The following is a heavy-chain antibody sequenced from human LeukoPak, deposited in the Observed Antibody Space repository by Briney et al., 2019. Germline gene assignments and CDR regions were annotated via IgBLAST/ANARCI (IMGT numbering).Heavy chain of an antibody. CDR1: GFSLSTSGVG. D-gene: IGHD3-3*01. J-gene: IGHJ4*02. CDR2: IYWNDDK. CDR3: AHRTYYDFWSGS. V-gene: IGHV2-5*01. Sequence: SGPTLVNPTQTLTLTCTCSGFSLSTSGVGVGWIRQPPGKPLEWLAMIYWNDDKRYSPTLKSRLTITKDTSKNQVVLTMTNMDPADTATYYCAHRTYYDFWSGSWGQGTLVTVSS.